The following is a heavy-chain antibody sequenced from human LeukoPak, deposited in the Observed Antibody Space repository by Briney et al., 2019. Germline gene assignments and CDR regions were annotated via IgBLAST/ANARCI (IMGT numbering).Heavy chain of an antibody. CDR3: ALLFDSYYYDSSDTDY. D-gene: IGHD3-22*01. Sequence: ASVKVSCKASGYTFTGYYMHWVRQAPGQGLEWMGWINPNSGGTSYAQKFQGRVTMTRDTSISAAYMELSRLRSDDTAVYYCALLFDSYYYDSSDTDYWGQGTLVTVSS. CDR1: GYTFTGYY. J-gene: IGHJ4*02. V-gene: IGHV1-2*02. CDR2: INPNSGGT.